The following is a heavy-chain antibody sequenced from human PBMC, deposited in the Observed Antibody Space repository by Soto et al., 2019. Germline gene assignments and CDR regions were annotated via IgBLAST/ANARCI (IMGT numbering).Heavy chain of an antibody. CDR1: GDSVSSNSAA. V-gene: IGHV6-1*01. J-gene: IGHJ1*01. CDR3: AREAGDLYSSSLEYFQH. Sequence: PSQTLSLTCAISGDSVSSNSAAWNWIRQSPSRGLEWLGRTYYRSKWYNDYAVSVKSRITINPDTSKNQFSLQLNSVTPEDTAVYYCAREAGDLYSSSLEYFQHWGQGTLVTVSS. D-gene: IGHD6-13*01. CDR2: TYYRSKWYN.